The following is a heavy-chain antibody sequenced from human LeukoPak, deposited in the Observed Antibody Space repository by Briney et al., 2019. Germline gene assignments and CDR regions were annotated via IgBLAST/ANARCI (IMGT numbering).Heavy chain of an antibody. CDR1: GFTFSSYA. J-gene: IGHJ6*03. CDR2: ISGSGGST. V-gene: IGHV3-23*01. CDR3: AKGSELGRTYYYYMDV. D-gene: IGHD3-3*02. Sequence: GGSLRLSCAASGFTFSSYAMSWVRQAPGKGLEWVSAISGSGGSTYYADSVKGRFTISRDNSKNTLYLQMNSLRAEDTAVYYFAKGSELGRTYYYYMDVWGKGTTVTVSS.